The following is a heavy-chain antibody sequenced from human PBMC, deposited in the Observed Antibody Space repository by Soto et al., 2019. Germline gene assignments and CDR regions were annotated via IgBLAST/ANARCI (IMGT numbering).Heavy chain of an antibody. CDR1: GGSLSAYY. Sequence: QVQLQQWGAGLLKPSETLSLTCAVYGGSLSAYYWSWIRQPPGKGLEWIGEINPSGTTNYNPSLKSRVTIAVDTYKNQFSLKLSSVTAADTAVYHCALAPAAHILHWGQGPLVTVSS. CDR2: INPSGTT. V-gene: IGHV4-34*01. CDR3: ALAPAAHILH. J-gene: IGHJ1*01. D-gene: IGHD2-2*01.